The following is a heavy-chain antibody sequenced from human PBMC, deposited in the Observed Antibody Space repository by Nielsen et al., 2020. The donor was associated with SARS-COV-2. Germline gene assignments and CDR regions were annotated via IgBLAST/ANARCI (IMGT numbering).Heavy chain of an antibody. J-gene: IGHJ6*03. V-gene: IGHV1-3*01. CDR2: INAGNGNT. Sequence: ASVKDSCYASAYTFTSYAMHWVRHAPGQRLEWMGWINAGNGNTKYSQKFQGRVTITRDTSASTAYMELSSLRSEDTAVYYCARDLVVGATTWYYMDVWGKGTTVTVSS. CDR1: AYTFTSYA. D-gene: IGHD1-26*01. CDR3: ARDLVVGATTWYYMDV.